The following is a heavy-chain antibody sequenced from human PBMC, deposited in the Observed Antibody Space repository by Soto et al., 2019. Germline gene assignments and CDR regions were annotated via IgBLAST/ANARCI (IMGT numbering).Heavy chain of an antibody. CDR3: GHLKTDTAVTPAPPIFDS. V-gene: IGHV4-38-2*01. J-gene: IGHJ4*02. D-gene: IGHD2-2*01. CDR1: GFSISSDSY. CDR2: LSHSGRT. Sequence: SETLSLTCAVSGFSISSDSYWGWMRQSPGKGLEWIGTLSHSGRTFYNPSLKSRVTISADTTKNQFSLSLTSVTAADTAVYYCGHLKTDTAVTPAPPIFDSSGQGTLVTVS.